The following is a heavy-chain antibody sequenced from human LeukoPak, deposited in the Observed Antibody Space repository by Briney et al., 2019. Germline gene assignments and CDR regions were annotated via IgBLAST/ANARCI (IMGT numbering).Heavy chain of an antibody. J-gene: IGHJ4*02. V-gene: IGHV4-61*01. D-gene: IGHD3-10*01. CDR3: ARARNYGSGSYVVDY. Sequence: PSETLSLTCTVSGYSISSGYYWGWIRQPPGKGLEWIGYIYYSGSTNYNPSLKSRVTISVDTSKNQFSLKLSSVTAADTAVYYCARARNYGSGSYVVDYWGQGTLVTVSS. CDR2: IYYSGST. CDR1: GYSISSGYY.